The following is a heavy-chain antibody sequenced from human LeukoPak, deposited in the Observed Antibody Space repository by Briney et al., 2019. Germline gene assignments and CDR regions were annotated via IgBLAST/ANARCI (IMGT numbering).Heavy chain of an antibody. CDR2: IYYSGST. D-gene: IGHD5-24*01. CDR3: ARGGEGYNYVY. J-gene: IGHJ4*02. V-gene: IGHV4-59*08. Sequence: SETLSLTCTVSGGSISSYYWSWIRQPPGKGLEWIGYIYYSGSTYYNPSLKSRVTISVDTSKNQFSLKLTSVTAADTAVYYCARGGEGYNYVYWGQGTLVTVSS. CDR1: GGSISSYY.